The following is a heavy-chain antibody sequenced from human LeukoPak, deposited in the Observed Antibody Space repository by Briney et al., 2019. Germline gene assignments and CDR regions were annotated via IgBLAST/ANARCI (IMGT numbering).Heavy chain of an antibody. CDR1: TGSITSSNYY. V-gene: IGHV4-39*01. CDR2: IYYRGNT. J-gene: IGHJ3*02. D-gene: IGHD3-3*02. CDR3: VRHEGLAWTDNFDI. Sequence: SETLSLTCTVSTGSITSSNYYWGWIRQPPGKGLEWIGSIYYRGNTYYKPSLKSGVTISVDTSKNEFSLKLTAVTAGDTAVYYCVRHEGLAWTDNFDIWGQGTLVTVSS.